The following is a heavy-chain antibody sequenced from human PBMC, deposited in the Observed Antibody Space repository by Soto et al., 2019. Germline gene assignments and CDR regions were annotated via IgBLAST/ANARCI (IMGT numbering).Heavy chain of an antibody. Sequence: SETLSLTCTVSGGAISSYYWSWIRQPPGKGLEWIGYIYYSGSTNYNPSLKSRVTISVDTSKNQFSLKLSSVTAADTAVYYCSRDGEYSGYDLVRAFDIWGHGTMVTVSS. D-gene: IGHD5-12*01. J-gene: IGHJ3*02. CDR1: GGAISSYY. CDR3: SRDGEYSGYDLVRAFDI. V-gene: IGHV4-59*01. CDR2: IYYSGST.